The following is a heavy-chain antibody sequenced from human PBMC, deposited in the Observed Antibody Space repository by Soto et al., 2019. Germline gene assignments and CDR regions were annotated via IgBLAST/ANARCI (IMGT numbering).Heavy chain of an antibody. D-gene: IGHD2-15*01. CDR2: ISRNGDSA. CDR3: VKAQRETDILDY. Sequence: GGSLRLSCSASGFTFSSYAIHWVRQAPGKGLEYVSAISRNGDSAYYADSVRGRFTISRDNSKNTLYVQMSSLRAEDTAVYYCVKAQRETDILDYWGQGTLVTVSS. CDR1: GFTFSSYA. J-gene: IGHJ4*02. V-gene: IGHV3-64*05.